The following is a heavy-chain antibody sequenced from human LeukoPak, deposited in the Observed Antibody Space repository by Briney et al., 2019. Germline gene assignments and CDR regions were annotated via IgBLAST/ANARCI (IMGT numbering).Heavy chain of an antibody. CDR2: IYYSGIT. V-gene: IGHV4-59*12. Sequence: SETLSLTCTVSGGSISSFYWSWIRQPPGKGLEWIGYIYYSGITKYNPSLKSRLTISVDTSKNQFSLKLSSVTAADTAVYYCARDLMRWAVAGTRVAFDIWGQGTMVTVSS. CDR1: GGSISSFY. J-gene: IGHJ3*02. D-gene: IGHD6-19*01. CDR3: ARDLMRWAVAGTRVAFDI.